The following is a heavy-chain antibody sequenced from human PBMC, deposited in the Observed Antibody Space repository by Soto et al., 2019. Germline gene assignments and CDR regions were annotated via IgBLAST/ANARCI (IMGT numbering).Heavy chain of an antibody. CDR1: GFTFSGYW. CDR2: MKQDGSEQ. Sequence: EVQLVESGGGLVQPGGSLRLSCAASGFTFSGYWMIWVRQAPGNGLEWVSNMKQDGSEQCYVDSVKGRFTISRDNAKNSLYLQMTILRSEDTAGYYCARVADWGQGTTVTVSS. CDR3: ARVAD. D-gene: IGHD3-10*01. V-gene: IGHV3-7*03. J-gene: IGHJ6*02.